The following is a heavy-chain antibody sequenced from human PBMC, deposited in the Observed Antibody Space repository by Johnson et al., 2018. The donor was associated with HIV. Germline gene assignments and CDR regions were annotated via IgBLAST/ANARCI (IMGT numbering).Heavy chain of an antibody. D-gene: IGHD3/OR15-3a*01. CDR2: IYSGGST. CDR3: ARDGGGLDHDAFDI. Sequence: VQLVESGGSVVQPGTSLRLSCAVSGFTFSRYAMHWVRQAPGKGLEWVSVIYSGGSTNYAESVKGRFTISRDNSKNTLYLQMNSLRAEDTAVYYCARDGGGLDHDAFDIWGQGTMVTVSS. J-gene: IGHJ3*02. V-gene: IGHV3-66*01. CDR1: GFTFSRYA.